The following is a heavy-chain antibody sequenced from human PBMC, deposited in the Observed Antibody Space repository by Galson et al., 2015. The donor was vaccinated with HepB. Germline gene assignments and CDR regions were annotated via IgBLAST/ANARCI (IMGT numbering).Heavy chain of an antibody. D-gene: IGHD6-19*01. Sequence: SLRLSCAASGFTFSGSAMHWVRQASGKGLEWVGRIRSKANSYATAYAASVKGRFTISRDDSKNTAYLQMNSLKTEDTAVYYCTRLPLAVAGTGEGAFDIWGQGTMVTVSS. J-gene: IGHJ3*02. V-gene: IGHV3-73*01. CDR2: IRSKANSYAT. CDR3: TRLPLAVAGTGEGAFDI. CDR1: GFTFSGSA.